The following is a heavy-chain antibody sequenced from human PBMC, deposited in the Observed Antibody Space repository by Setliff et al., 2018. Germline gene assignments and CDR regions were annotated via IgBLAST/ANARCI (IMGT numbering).Heavy chain of an antibody. V-gene: IGHV4-38-2*01. CDR1: GYSISSGYY. Sequence: SETLSLTCAVSGYSISSGYYWGWIRQSPGKGLEWIGSIYRSGSTYYNPSLRSRVSITLDTSRNEFSLKLSSVTAADTALYYCARVRSYGSGNYYYYYYDMDVWGQGTTVTVSS. J-gene: IGHJ6*02. CDR3: ARVRSYGSGNYYYYYYDMDV. CDR2: IYRSGST. D-gene: IGHD3-10*01.